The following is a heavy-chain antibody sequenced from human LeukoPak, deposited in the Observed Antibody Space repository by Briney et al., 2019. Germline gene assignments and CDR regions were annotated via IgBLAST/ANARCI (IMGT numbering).Heavy chain of an antibody. V-gene: IGHV4-39*07. Sequence: SETLSLTFIVSGGSITTNNYYWGWIRQPPGKGLEWIGSINSSGSTYYNPSLKSRVTISVDTSKNQFSLKMSSVTAADTAVYYCARGISRSSGYWGQGTLVTVSS. D-gene: IGHD3-10*01. CDR3: ARGISRSSGY. CDR2: INSSGST. J-gene: IGHJ4*02. CDR1: GGSITTNNYY.